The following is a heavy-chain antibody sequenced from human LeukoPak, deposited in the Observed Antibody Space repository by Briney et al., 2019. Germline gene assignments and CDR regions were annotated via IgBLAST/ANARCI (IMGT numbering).Heavy chain of an antibody. D-gene: IGHD1-26*01. CDR1: GYTFTGYY. J-gene: IGHJ2*01. CDR2: INPNSGGT. V-gene: IGHV1-2*02. CDR3: ARGNSGSHYWYFDL. Sequence: ASVKVSCKASGYTFTGYYMHWVRQAPGQGLEWMGWINPNSGGTNYAQKFQGRVTMTRDTSISTAYMELSRLRSDDTAVYYCARGNSGSHYWYFDLWGRGTLVTVSS.